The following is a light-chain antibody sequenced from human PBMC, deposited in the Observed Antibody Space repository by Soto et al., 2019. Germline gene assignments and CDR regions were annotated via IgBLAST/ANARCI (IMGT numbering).Light chain of an antibody. J-gene: IGLJ1*01. CDR1: SRDIGTSNL. V-gene: IGLV2-23*02. CDR3: YPFTGTSTSLFV. Sequence: QSVLTQPASVSGSPGQSITLSCTGTSRDIGTSNLVSWYQQYPGKAPKLMIYEVTKRPSGISYRFSGSKSGNTASLTISGLQPEDEADYYCYPFTGTSTSLFVFGTGTKVTVL. CDR2: EVT.